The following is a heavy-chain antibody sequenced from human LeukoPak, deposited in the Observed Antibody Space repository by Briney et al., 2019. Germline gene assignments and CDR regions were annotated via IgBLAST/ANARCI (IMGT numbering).Heavy chain of an antibody. CDR1: GGSISSYY. D-gene: IGHD4-11*01. V-gene: IGHV4-59*01. CDR2: IYYSGST. Sequence: SETLSLTCTASGGSISSYYWSWIRQPPGKGLEWIGYIYYSGSTNYNPSLKSRVTISVDTSKNQFSLKLSSVTAADMAVYYCARWGDYTNYYYYYYMDVWGKGTTVTVSS. J-gene: IGHJ6*03. CDR3: ARWGDYTNYYYYYYMDV.